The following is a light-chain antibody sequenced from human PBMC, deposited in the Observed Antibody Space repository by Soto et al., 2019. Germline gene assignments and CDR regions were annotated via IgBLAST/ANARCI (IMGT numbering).Light chain of an antibody. CDR2: DVS. CDR1: QGISSW. V-gene: IGKV1-5*01. Sequence: DIQMTQSPSTLSASVGDRVTITCRASQGISSWLAWYQQKPGKAPKLLIYDVSSLESGVPSRFSGSGSGTEFTLPISSLQPDDSATYYCQQYNTFWTFGQGTKVEIK. J-gene: IGKJ1*01. CDR3: QQYNTFWT.